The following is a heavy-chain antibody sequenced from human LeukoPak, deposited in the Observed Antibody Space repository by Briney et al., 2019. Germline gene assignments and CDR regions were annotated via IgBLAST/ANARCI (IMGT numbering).Heavy chain of an antibody. CDR2: ISSSSSI. J-gene: IGHJ4*02. CDR1: GFTFSSYN. Sequence: GGSLRLSCAASGFTFSSYNMNRVRQAPGKGLEWVSYISSSSSIYYADSVKGRFTISRDNAKNSLYLQMNSLRAEDTAVYYCARDGPSDYWGQGTLVTVSS. CDR3: ARDGPSDY. V-gene: IGHV3-48*01. D-gene: IGHD3/OR15-3a*01.